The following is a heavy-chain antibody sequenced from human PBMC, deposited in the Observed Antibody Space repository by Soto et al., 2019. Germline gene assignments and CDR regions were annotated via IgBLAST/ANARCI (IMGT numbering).Heavy chain of an antibody. CDR2: IYHTGST. CDR3: ARGRAYCGRTDCYHFDY. CDR1: GASITSDDW. J-gene: IGHJ4*02. D-gene: IGHD2-2*01. Sequence: PSETLSLTCAVSGASITSDDWWSWVRQSPWKGPEWIGEIYHTGSTNFRPSLKSRLTMSVDKSRNQFSLNLKSVTSADSAAYYCARGRAYCGRTDCYHFDYWGQVTPVTVSS. V-gene: IGHV4-4*02.